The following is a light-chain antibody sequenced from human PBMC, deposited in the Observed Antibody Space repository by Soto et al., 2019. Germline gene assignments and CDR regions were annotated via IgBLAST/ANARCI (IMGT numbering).Light chain of an antibody. CDR2: AAS. CDR1: QSISNF. Sequence: DIQMNQSPSTLSASVGDRVTITCRASQSISNFLNWYQQKPGKAPKLLIYAASSLQSGVPSRFSGSGSGTDFTLTISSLQPEDFATYYCQQSYSTLSITFGQGTRLEIK. CDR3: QQSYSTLSIT. J-gene: IGKJ5*01. V-gene: IGKV1-39*01.